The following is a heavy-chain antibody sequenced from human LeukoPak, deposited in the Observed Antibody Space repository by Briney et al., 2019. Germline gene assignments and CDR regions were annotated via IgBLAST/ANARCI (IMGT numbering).Heavy chain of an antibody. V-gene: IGHV5-51*01. J-gene: IGHJ4*02. CDR2: IYPGDSDT. CDR3: ARLASYCGGDCYTSGFDY. D-gene: IGHD2-21*02. CDR1: GYSFTSYW. Sequence: GESLKISCKGSGYSFTSYWIGWLRQMPGKGLEWMGIIYPGDSDTRYSPSFQGQVTISADKSISTAYLQWSSLKASDTAMYYCARLASYCGGDCYTSGFDYWGQGTLVTVSS.